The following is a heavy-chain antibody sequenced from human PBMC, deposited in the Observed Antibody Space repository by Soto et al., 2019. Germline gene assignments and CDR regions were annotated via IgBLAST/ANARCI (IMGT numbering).Heavy chain of an antibody. CDR3: TGEYCSGGSCYAGY. V-gene: IGHV3-49*04. Sequence: PGGSLRLSCTASGFTFGDYAMSWVRQAPGKGLEWVGFIRSKAYGGTTEYAASVKGRFTISRDDSKSIAYLQMNSLKTEDTAVYYCTGEYCSGGSCYAGYWGQGXLVTVYS. CDR1: GFTFGDYA. D-gene: IGHD2-15*01. CDR2: IRSKAYGGTT. J-gene: IGHJ4*02.